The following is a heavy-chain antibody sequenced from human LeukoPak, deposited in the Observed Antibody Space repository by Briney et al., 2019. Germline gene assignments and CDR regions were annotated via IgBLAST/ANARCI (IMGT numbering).Heavy chain of an antibody. CDR2: MDPNSGNT. Sequence: ASVKVSCKASGYTFTSYDVNWVRQATGQGLEWMGWMDPNSGNTGYAQKFQGRVTMTRNTSISTAYMELSSLRSEDTAVYYCARGRRLTGYYDFDYWGQGTLVTVSS. CDR1: GYTFTSYD. CDR3: ARGRRLTGYYDFDY. V-gene: IGHV1-8*01. J-gene: IGHJ4*02. D-gene: IGHD3-9*01.